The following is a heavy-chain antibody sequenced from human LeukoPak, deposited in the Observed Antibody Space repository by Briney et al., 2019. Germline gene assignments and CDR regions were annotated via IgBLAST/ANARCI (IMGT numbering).Heavy chain of an antibody. V-gene: IGHV4-39*07. Sequence: SETLSLTCTVSGGSISSSSTYYWGWIRQPPGKGLEWIGTINYSGSTYYNPSLKSRVTMSVDTSKNQFSLKLSSVTAADTAVYYCARGPYGDYDDYWGQGTLVTVSS. J-gene: IGHJ4*02. CDR1: GGSISSSSTYY. D-gene: IGHD4-17*01. CDR2: INYSGST. CDR3: ARGPYGDYDDY.